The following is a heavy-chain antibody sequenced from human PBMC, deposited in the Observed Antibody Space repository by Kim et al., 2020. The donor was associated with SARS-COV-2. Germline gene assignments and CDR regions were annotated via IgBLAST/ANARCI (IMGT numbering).Heavy chain of an antibody. CDR3: AAAEGPLFVP. Sequence: GGSLRLSCAASGFTFDDYAMHWVRQAPGKGLEWVSGISWNSGSIGYADSVKGRFTISRDNAKNSLYLQMNSLRAEDTALYYCAAAEGPLFVPWGQGTLVTVSS. CDR2: ISWNSGSI. J-gene: IGHJ5*02. CDR1: GFTFDDYA. V-gene: IGHV3-9*01. D-gene: IGHD6-13*01.